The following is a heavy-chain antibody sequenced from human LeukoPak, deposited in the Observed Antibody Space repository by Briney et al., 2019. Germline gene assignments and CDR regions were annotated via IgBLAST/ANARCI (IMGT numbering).Heavy chain of an antibody. D-gene: IGHD2-15*01. J-gene: IGHJ5*02. CDR3: ARQRLYCSGGSCPKWFDP. CDR2: IYYSGST. V-gene: IGHV4-39*01. CDR1: GGSISSSSYY. Sequence: SETLSLTCTVSGGSISSSSYYWGWIRQPPGKGLEWIVSIYYSGSTYYNPSLKSRVTISVDTSKNQFSLKLSSVTAADTAVYYCARQRLYCSGGSCPKWFDPWGQGTLVTVSS.